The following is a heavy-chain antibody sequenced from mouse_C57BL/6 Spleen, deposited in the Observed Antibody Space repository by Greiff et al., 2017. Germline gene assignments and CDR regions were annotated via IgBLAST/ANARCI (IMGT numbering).Heavy chain of an antibody. CDR1: GYSITSGYY. V-gene: IGHV3-6*01. D-gene: IGHD2-12*01. CDR2: ISYDGSN. J-gene: IGHJ4*01. CDR3: ASLYDGYAMDY. Sequence: EVKLVESGPGLVKPSQSLSLTCSVTGYSITSGYYWNWIRQFPGNKLEWMGYISYDGSNNYNPSLKNRISITRDTSKNQFFLKLNSVTTEDTATYYCASLYDGYAMDYWGQGTSVTVSS.